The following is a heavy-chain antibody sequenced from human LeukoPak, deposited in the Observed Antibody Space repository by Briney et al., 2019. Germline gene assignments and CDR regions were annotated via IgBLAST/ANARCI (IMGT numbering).Heavy chain of an antibody. CDR1: GGTFSSYA. J-gene: IGHJ5*02. V-gene: IGHV1-69*13. Sequence: ASVKVSCKASGGTFSSYAISWVRQAPGQGLEWMGGIIPIFGTANYAQKFQGRVTITADESTSTAYMELSSLRSEDTAVYYCARGSVTIFGVASNWFDPWGQGTLVTVSS. CDR2: IIPIFGTA. CDR3: ARGSVTIFGVASNWFDP. D-gene: IGHD3-3*01.